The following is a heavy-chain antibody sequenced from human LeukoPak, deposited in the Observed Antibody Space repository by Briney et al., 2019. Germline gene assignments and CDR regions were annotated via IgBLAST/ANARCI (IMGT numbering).Heavy chain of an antibody. CDR1: GYTFTSYY. Sequence: GASVKVSCKASGYTFTSYYMHWVRQAPGQGLEWMGIINPSGGSTSYAQKFQGRATMTRDTSTSTVYMELSSLRSEDTAVYYCARAAGFCSSTSCDVREALNWFDPWGQGTLVTVSS. V-gene: IGHV1-46*01. CDR3: ARAAGFCSSTSCDVREALNWFDP. CDR2: INPSGGST. D-gene: IGHD2-2*01. J-gene: IGHJ5*02.